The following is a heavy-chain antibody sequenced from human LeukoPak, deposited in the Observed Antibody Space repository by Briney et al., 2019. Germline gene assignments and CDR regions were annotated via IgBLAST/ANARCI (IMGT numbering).Heavy chain of an antibody. V-gene: IGHV4-34*01. Sequence: PSETLSLTCAVYGGSFSGYYWSWIRQPPGKGLEWIGEINHSGSTNYNPSLKSRVTISVDTSKNQFSLKLSSVTAADTAVYYCARDPVVVPAAGFDPWGQGTLVTVSS. CDR3: ARDPVVVPAAGFDP. D-gene: IGHD2-2*01. J-gene: IGHJ5*02. CDR2: INHSGST. CDR1: GGSFSGYY.